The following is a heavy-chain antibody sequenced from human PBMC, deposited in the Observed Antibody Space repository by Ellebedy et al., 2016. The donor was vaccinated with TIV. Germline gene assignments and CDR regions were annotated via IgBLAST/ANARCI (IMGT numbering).Heavy chain of an antibody. Sequence: GESLKISCVVSGFTFSTYAMRWFRQAPGKGLEWVSSLTTGGVTFYAESVKDRFTISRDSSKNTLYLQMNGLRVEDTAVYYCARDAARSGWISDYWGQGTLVTVSS. V-gene: IGHV3-23*01. J-gene: IGHJ4*02. CDR3: ARDAARSGWISDY. CDR1: GFTFSTYA. D-gene: IGHD6-19*01. CDR2: LTTGGVT.